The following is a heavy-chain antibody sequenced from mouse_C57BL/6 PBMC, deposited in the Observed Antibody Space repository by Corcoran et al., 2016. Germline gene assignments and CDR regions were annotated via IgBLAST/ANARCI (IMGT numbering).Heavy chain of an antibody. V-gene: IGHV9-3*01. Sequence: QIQLVQSGPELKKPGETVKISCKASGYTFTTYGMSWVKQAPGKGLKWMGWINTYSGVPTYADDFNGRFAFSLATSASTAYVQIKNFKHEDTATYFCARKDYYGSSLADWGQGTLVTVCA. D-gene: IGHD1-1*01. CDR3: ARKDYYGSSLAD. J-gene: IGHJ3*01. CDR1: GYTFTTYG. CDR2: INTYSGVP.